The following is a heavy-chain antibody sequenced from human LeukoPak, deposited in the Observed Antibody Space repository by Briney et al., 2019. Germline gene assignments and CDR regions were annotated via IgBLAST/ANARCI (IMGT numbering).Heavy chain of an antibody. CDR1: GFTFGSYW. CDR2: IKQDGSEK. CDR3: ARDPYSSSWYLRWGVDY. D-gene: IGHD6-13*01. J-gene: IGHJ4*02. Sequence: GGSLRLSCAASGFTFGSYWMSWVRQAPGEGLEWVANIKQDGSEKFYVDSVKGRFTISRDNAKNSLYLQMNSLRAEDTAVYYCARDPYSSSWYLRWGVDYWGQGTLVTVSS. V-gene: IGHV3-7*01.